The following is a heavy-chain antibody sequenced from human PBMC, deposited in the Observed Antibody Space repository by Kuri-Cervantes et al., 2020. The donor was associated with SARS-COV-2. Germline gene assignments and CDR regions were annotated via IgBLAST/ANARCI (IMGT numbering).Heavy chain of an antibody. CDR3: ARSTPFGRLVVISQGGAFDI. CDR1: GYTFTCYY. J-gene: IGHJ3*02. V-gene: IGHV1-2*04. CDR2: INPNSGGT. Sequence: SVKVSCKASGYTFTCYYMHWVRQAPGQGLEWMGWINPNSGGTNYAQRFQGWVTMTRDTSISTVYMELSRLRSDDTAVYYLARSTPFGRLVVISQGGAFDIWGQGTMVTVSS. D-gene: IGHD3-22*01.